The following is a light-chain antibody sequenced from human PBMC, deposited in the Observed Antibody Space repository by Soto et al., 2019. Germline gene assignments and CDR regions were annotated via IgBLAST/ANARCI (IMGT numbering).Light chain of an antibody. CDR1: SSNIGAGYD. V-gene: IGLV1-40*01. CDR2: GNS. J-gene: IGLJ2*01. Sequence: QSALTQPPSVSGAPGQRVTISCTGSSSNIGAGYDVHWYQQLPGTAPKLLIYGNSNRPSGVPDRFSGSKSGTSASLAITWLQAEDEADYYCQSYDSSLSAVVFGGGTKLTVL. CDR3: QSYDSSLSAVV.